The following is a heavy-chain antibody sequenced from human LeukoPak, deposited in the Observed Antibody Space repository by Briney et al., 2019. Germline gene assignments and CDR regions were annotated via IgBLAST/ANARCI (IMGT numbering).Heavy chain of an antibody. CDR3: ARVKLLYGSGIGDAFDI. J-gene: IGHJ3*02. Sequence: GGSLRLSCAASGFTFDDYGMSWVSQAPGKGLEWVSGINWNGGSTGYEDSVKGRFTISRDNAKNSLYLQMNSLRAEDTALYYCARVKLLYGSGIGDAFDIWGQGTMVTVSS. V-gene: IGHV3-20*04. CDR1: GFTFDDYG. D-gene: IGHD3-10*01. CDR2: INWNGGST.